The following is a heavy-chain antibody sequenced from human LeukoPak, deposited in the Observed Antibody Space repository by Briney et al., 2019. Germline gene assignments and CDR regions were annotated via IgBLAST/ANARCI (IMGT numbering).Heavy chain of an antibody. CDR2: ISSSSSYI. J-gene: IGHJ6*02. Sequence: PGGSLRLSCAASGFTFSSYSMNWVRQAPGKGLEWVSSISSSSSYIYYADSVKGRFTISRDNAKNSLYLQMNSLRAEDTAVYYCAIYYATLDYYGMDVWGQGTTVTVSS. V-gene: IGHV3-21*01. CDR1: GFTFSSYS. CDR3: AIYYATLDYYGMDV. D-gene: IGHD3-22*01.